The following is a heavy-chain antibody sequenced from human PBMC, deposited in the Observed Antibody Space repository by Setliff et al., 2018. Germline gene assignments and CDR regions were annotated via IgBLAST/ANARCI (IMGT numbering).Heavy chain of an antibody. CDR1: RYTFNDYY. V-gene: IGHV1-2*06. D-gene: IGHD6-6*01. Sequence: GASVKVSCKAFRYTFNDYYIHWVRQTPGQGLEWMGRINPSGGGTDDAQNFLGRVTTTRDTAISTAYMELSRLTSDDTAVYYCARAEYTSSSLYYYMDVWGKGTTVTVSS. CDR2: INPSGGGT. CDR3: ARAEYTSSSLYYYMDV. J-gene: IGHJ6*03.